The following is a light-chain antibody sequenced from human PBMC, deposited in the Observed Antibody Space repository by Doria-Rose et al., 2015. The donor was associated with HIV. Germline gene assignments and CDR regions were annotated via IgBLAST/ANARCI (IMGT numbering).Light chain of an antibody. CDR3: QQYNSYSPST. CDR2: KAS. CDR1: QTISGW. J-gene: IGKJ1*01. V-gene: IGKV1-5*03. Sequence: DIRVTQSPSTMFASVGDRVSITCRASQTISGWLAWYQQKPGKAPKLLIYKASTLENGVPSRFSGSGSGTEFTLTISSLQPDDFATYYCQQYNSYSPSTFGQGTKVEIK.